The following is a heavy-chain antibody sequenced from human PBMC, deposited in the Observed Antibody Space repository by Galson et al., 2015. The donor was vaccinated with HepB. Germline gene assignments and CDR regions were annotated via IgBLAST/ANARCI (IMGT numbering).Heavy chain of an antibody. CDR3: ASLRRYYDSSGYDWFDP. Sequence: SVKVSCKASGYTFTGYYMHWVRQAPGQGLEWTGRINPNSGGTNYAQKFQGRVTMTRDTSISTAYMELSRLRSDDTAVYYCASLRRYYDSSGYDWFDPWGQGTLVTVSS. J-gene: IGHJ5*02. CDR1: GYTFTGYY. D-gene: IGHD3-22*01. CDR2: INPNSGGT. V-gene: IGHV1-2*06.